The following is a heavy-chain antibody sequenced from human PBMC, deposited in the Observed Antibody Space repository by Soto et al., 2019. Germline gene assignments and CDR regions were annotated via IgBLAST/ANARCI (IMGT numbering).Heavy chain of an antibody. CDR2: IIPIFGTA. CDR1: GGTFSSYA. CDR3: ARDQGRYCISTSCYSGFDP. Sequence: QVQLVQSGAEVKKPGSSVKVSCKASGGTFSSYAISWVRQAPGQGLEWMGGIIPIFGTANYAQKFQGRVTITADESTSTAYMELSSLRSEDTAVSYCARDQGRYCISTSCYSGFDPWGQGTLVTVSS. J-gene: IGHJ5*02. D-gene: IGHD2-2*02. V-gene: IGHV1-69*12.